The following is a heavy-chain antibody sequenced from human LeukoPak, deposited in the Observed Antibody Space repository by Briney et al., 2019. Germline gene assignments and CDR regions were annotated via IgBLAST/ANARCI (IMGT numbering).Heavy chain of an antibody. V-gene: IGHV3-23*01. CDR3: VTYRQVMLPFEA. Sequence: GGSLRLSCAASGFTFSTFAMLWVRQPRGKGLEWVSSIFPSGGEIHYADSVRGRFTISRDNSKRTLSLQMNSLRAEDTAIYYCVTYRQVMLPFEAWGQGTLVTVSS. D-gene: IGHD5-18*01. J-gene: IGHJ5*02. CDR2: IFPSGGEI. CDR1: GFTFSTFA.